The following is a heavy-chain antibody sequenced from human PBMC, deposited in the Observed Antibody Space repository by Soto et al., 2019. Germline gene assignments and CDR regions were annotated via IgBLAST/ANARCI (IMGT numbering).Heavy chain of an antibody. V-gene: IGHV1-69*13. CDR3: AAADSDSSATFDY. CDR2: IIPIFGTA. Sequence: SVKVSCKASGGTFSSYAISWVRQAPGQGLEWMGGIIPIFGTANYAQKFQGRVTITADESTSTAYMELSSLRSEDTAVYYCAAADSDSSATFDYWGQGTLVTVSS. CDR1: GGTFSSYA. J-gene: IGHJ4*02. D-gene: IGHD3-22*01.